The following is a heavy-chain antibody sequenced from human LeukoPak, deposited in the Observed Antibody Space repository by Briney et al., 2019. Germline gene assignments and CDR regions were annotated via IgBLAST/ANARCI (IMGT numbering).Heavy chain of an antibody. CDR1: GYTLTSFG. CDR3: ARRYYYGMDV. Sequence: ASVKVSCKASGYTLTSFGITWVRQAPGQGLEWMGWTYNGNTNYAQELQGRVAMTTDTSTSTAYMELRSLTSDDTAVYYCARRYYYGMDVWGQGTTVTVSS. V-gene: IGHV1-18*01. J-gene: IGHJ6*02. CDR2: TYNGNT.